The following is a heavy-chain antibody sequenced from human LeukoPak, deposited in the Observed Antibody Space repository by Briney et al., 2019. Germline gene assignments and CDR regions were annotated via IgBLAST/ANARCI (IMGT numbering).Heavy chain of an antibody. CDR1: GGTFSSYA. CDR3: ARAPLQYLPFPSSYFDY. J-gene: IGHJ4*02. CDR2: IIPTFGTA. V-gene: IGHV1-69*05. Sequence: SVKVSCKASGGTFSSYAIIWVRQAPGQGLEWMGGIIPTFGTANYAQKFQGRVTITTDESTSTAYMELSSLRSEDTAVYYCARAPLQYLPFPSSYFDYWGQGTLVTVSS. D-gene: IGHD4-11*01.